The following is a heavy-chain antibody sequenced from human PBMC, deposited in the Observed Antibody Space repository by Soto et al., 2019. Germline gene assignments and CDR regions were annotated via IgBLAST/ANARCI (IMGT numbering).Heavy chain of an antibody. Sequence: GGSLRLSCAASGFIFRDWFMSWIRQAPGKGLEWISYISKDSGRATRYADSVKGRFTISRDNAKNSLFLQMNNLTVEDTAVYYCARFWGPMASLVDDFWGQGTLVTVSS. D-gene: IGHD3-16*01. CDR2: ISKDSGRAT. CDR1: GFIFRDWF. V-gene: IGHV3-11*04. CDR3: ARFWGPMASLVDDF. J-gene: IGHJ4*02.